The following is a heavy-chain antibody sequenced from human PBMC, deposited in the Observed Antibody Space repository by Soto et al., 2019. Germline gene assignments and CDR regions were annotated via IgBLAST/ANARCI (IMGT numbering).Heavy chain of an antibody. V-gene: IGHV3-48*02. CDR1: GFTFSSYS. Sequence: EVQLVESGGGLVQAGGSLRLSCAASGFTFSSYSMNWVRQAPGKGLEWVSYISSSSSTIYYADSVKGRFTISRDNAKNSLYLQMNSLRDEDTAVYYCARYLSSIAARLFDYWGQGTLVTVSS. CDR2: ISSSSSTI. J-gene: IGHJ4*02. CDR3: ARYLSSIAARLFDY. D-gene: IGHD6-6*01.